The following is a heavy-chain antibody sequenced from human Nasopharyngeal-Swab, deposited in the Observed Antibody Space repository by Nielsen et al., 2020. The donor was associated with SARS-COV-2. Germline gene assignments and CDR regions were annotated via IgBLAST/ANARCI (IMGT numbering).Heavy chain of an antibody. V-gene: IGHV1-3*01. CDR2: INAGSGQT. J-gene: IGHJ6*03. D-gene: IGHD2-2*01. CDR1: GYTFTSYA. CDR3: ARERELQSHQYYYYMDV. Sequence: ASVKVSCKASGYTFTSYAMHWVRQAPGQRLEWMGWINAGSGQTRYSQTFQDRVTITRDTSASTVYMELSSLRPEDTAVYYCARERELQSHQYYYYMDVWGKGTTVAVSS.